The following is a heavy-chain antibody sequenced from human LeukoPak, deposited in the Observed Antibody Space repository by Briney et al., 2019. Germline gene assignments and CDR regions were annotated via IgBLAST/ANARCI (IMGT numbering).Heavy chain of an antibody. J-gene: IGHJ4*02. CDR1: GFTFSSYS. Sequence: GGSLRLSCAASGFTFSSYSMNWVRQAPGKGLEWVSSISSSRSYIYYADSVKGRFTISRDNAKNSLYLQMNSLRAEDTAVYYCARGVAYDSSGYYRFDYWGQGTLVTVSS. CDR2: ISSSRSYI. V-gene: IGHV3-21*01. D-gene: IGHD3-22*01. CDR3: ARGVAYDSSGYYRFDY.